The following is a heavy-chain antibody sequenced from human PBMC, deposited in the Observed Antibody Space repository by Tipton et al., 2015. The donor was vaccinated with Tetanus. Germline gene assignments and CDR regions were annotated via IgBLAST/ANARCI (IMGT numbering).Heavy chain of an antibody. J-gene: IGHJ4*02. V-gene: IGHV4-4*02. D-gene: IGHD4-11*01. CDR2: VYDSGDT. CDR3: AGYSPGCEYTFDY. CDR1: GGPITSSHW. Sequence: TLSLTCAVSGGPITSSHWWSWVRQPPGKGLEWIGEVYDSGDTGYNPSLRSRVTMSVDKSNNRFSLELRFVTAADTAVYYCAGYSPGCEYTFDYWGQGTLVTVSS.